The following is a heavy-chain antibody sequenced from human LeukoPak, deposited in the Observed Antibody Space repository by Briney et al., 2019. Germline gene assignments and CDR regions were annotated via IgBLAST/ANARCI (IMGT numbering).Heavy chain of an antibody. CDR1: GYTLTELS. CDR3: ATDRDFWSGYSSFDY. J-gene: IGHJ4*02. D-gene: IGHD3-3*01. Sequence: ASVKVSCKVSGYTLTELSMHWVRQAPGKGLEWMGGSDPEDGETIYAQKFQGRVTMTEDTSTDTAYMELSSLRSEDTAVYYCATDRDFWSGYSSFDYWGQGTLVTVSS. V-gene: IGHV1-24*01. CDR2: SDPEDGET.